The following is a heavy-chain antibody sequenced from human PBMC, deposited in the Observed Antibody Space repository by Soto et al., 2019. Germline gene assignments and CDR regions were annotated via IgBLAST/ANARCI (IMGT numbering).Heavy chain of an antibody. D-gene: IGHD3-10*01. Sequence: EVQLLESGGGLVQPGGSLRLSCAASGFTFSSSWMHWVRQVPGKGLVWVSRIRGDGNDAHYADSVKGRCTISRDNAKNTVDLQMYSLSPEDTAVYYCARDLVIGSGSLGHWGQGTLVTVSS. V-gene: IGHV3-74*01. CDR1: GFTFSSSW. J-gene: IGHJ4*02. CDR3: ARDLVIGSGSLGH. CDR2: IRGDGNDA.